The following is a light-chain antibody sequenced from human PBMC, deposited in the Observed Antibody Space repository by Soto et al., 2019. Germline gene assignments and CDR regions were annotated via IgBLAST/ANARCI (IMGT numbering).Light chain of an antibody. Sequence: DIQMTQSPSSVSASVGDRVTITCRASQGISSWLAWYQQKPGKAPKLLIYDASGLESGVPSRFSGSGSGTEFTLTISSLQPDDFATYYCQQYNGYSRTFGQGTKMDIK. V-gene: IGKV1-5*01. J-gene: IGKJ1*01. CDR1: QGISSW. CDR3: QQYNGYSRT. CDR2: DAS.